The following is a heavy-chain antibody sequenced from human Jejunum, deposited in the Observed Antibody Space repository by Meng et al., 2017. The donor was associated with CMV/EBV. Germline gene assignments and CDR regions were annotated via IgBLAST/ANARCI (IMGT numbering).Heavy chain of an antibody. Sequence: GGSISDYYWSWIRQPPGKGLEWIGYIYNTGSANYNNYNASLKTRITMSLDTSKNQFSLKLSSVTTADTAVYYCARGHYIFNYLDYWGQGTLVTVSS. V-gene: IGHV4-59*01. CDR3: ARGHYIFNYLDY. CDR2: IYNTGSA. CDR1: GGSISDYY. D-gene: IGHD4-11*01. J-gene: IGHJ4*02.